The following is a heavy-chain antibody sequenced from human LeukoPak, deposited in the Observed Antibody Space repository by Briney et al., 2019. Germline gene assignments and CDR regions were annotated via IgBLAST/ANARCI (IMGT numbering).Heavy chain of an antibody. Sequence: ASVKDSCKASGYTFTGYYMHSVRQAPGQRLEWMGWINPNSGVTNYAQTFQGTVTMTRDTSISTAYIGQSRLRSDGTAVYYFARDLPYYDILTGYYDYWGQGTLVTVSS. CDR3: ARDLPYYDILTGYYDY. CDR2: INPNSGVT. D-gene: IGHD3-9*01. CDR1: GYTFTGYY. V-gene: IGHV1-2*02. J-gene: IGHJ4*02.